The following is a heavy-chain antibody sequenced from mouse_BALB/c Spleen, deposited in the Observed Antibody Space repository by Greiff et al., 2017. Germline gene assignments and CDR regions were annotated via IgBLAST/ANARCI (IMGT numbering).Heavy chain of an antibody. V-gene: IGHV2-2*02. J-gene: IGHJ4*01. D-gene: IGHD1-1*01. CDR2: IWSGGST. CDR1: GFSLTSYG. CDR3: ASYYYGSSWGAMDY. Sequence: QVQLQQSGPGLVQPSQSLSITCTVSGFSLTSYGVHWVRQSPGKGLEWLGVIWSGGSTDYNAAFISRLSISKDNSKSQVFFKMNSLQANDTAIYYWASYYYGSSWGAMDYWGQGTSVTVSS.